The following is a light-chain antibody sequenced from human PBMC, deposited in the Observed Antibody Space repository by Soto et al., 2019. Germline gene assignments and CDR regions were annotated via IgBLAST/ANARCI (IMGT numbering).Light chain of an antibody. J-gene: IGLJ1*01. Sequence: LTQPASVSGSPGQSITISCTGSSSDVGAYNFVSWYQHHPGRAPKLILYEVTTRPSGVSSRFSGSKSGNTASLTISGLQAEDEADYYCSSYTTSDTLCVFGTGTKVTVL. CDR1: SSDVGAYNF. CDR3: SSYTTSDTLCV. CDR2: EVT. V-gene: IGLV2-14*01.